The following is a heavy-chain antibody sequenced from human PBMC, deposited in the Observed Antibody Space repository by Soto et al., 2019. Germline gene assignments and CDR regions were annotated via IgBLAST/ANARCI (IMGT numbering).Heavy chain of an antibody. CDR1: GFTFSSYW. J-gene: IGHJ4*02. Sequence: GGSLRLSCAASGFTFSSYWMSWVRQAPGKGLEWVANIKQDGSEKYYVDSVKGRFTISRDNAKNSLYLQMNSLRAEDTAVYYCAREVRFLEWSLSEDYFDYWGQGTLVTVSS. CDR2: IKQDGSEK. CDR3: AREVRFLEWSLSEDYFDY. D-gene: IGHD3-3*01. V-gene: IGHV3-7*01.